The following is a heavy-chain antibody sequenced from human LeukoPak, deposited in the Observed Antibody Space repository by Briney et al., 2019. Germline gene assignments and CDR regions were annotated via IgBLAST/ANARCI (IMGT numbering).Heavy chain of an antibody. CDR3: ARENPGVPFDY. Sequence: ATPKVSSTASGYTFTAFYLHSVRQAPGHGLEGMRWINTNIGVATHAPKFHARVTMTRHSSIHTAYIALSGLKSDDTAVYFCARENPGVPFDYWGQGTLVTVSS. CDR2: INTNIGVA. CDR1: GYTFTAFY. V-gene: IGHV1-2*02. J-gene: IGHJ4*02. D-gene: IGHD3-3*01.